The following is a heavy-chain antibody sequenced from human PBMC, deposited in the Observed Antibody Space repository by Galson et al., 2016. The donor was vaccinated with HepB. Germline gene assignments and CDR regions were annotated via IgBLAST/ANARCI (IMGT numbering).Heavy chain of an antibody. CDR3: ARPTSHSSGYYLDAFDI. Sequence: QSGAEVKKPGESLRISCKGSGYSFTSYWISWVRQMPGKGLEWMGRIYPSDSYTDSSPSFQGHVTISADKSISTAYLQWSSLKASDIAMYYCARPTSHSSGYYLDAFDIWGQGTMVTVSS. V-gene: IGHV5-10-1*01. D-gene: IGHD3-22*01. CDR2: IYPSDSYT. J-gene: IGHJ3*02. CDR1: GYSFTSYW.